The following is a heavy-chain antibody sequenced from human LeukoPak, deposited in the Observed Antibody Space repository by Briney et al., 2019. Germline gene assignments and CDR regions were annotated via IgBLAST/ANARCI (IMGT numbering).Heavy chain of an antibody. CDR1: GGYISSSNYY. J-gene: IGHJ3*02. CDR2: IYYSGST. CDR3: ARSVAGYCSSTSCYGQHAFDI. D-gene: IGHD2-2*03. Sequence: SETLSLTCTVSGGYISSSNYYWVWIRQPPGKGLEWIGSIYYSGSTYYNPSLKSRVTISVDTSKNQFSLKLSSVTAADTAVYYCARSVAGYCSSTSCYGQHAFDIWGQGTMVTVSS. V-gene: IGHV4-39*07.